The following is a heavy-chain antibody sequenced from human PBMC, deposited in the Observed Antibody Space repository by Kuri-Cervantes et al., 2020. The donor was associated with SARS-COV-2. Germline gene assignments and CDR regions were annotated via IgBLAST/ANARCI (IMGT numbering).Heavy chain of an antibody. CDR1: GFTFSSYD. CDR2: ISSSGSTI. V-gene: IGHV3-48*03. Sequence: GGSLRLSCAASGFTFSSYDMNWVRQAPGKGLEWVSYISSSGSTIYYADSVKGRFTISRDNAKNSLYLQMNSLRAEDTAVYYCAREALYGSSSSGGFDYWGQGTLVTVSS. CDR3: AREALYGSSSSGGFDY. J-gene: IGHJ4*02. D-gene: IGHD6-6*01.